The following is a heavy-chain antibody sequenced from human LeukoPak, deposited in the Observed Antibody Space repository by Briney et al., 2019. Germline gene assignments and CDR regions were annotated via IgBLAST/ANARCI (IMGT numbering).Heavy chain of an antibody. CDR1: GYTFTGYY. V-gene: IGHV1-2*02. CDR2: INPNSGGT. Sequence: ASVKVSCKASGYTFTGYYMHWVRQAPGQGLEWMGWINPNSGGTNYAQKFQGRVTMTRDTSISTAYMELSRLRSDDTAVYYCARGVPGSYIPLDYYYYMDVWGKGTTVTVSS. CDR3: ARGVPGSYIPLDYYYYMDV. J-gene: IGHJ6*03. D-gene: IGHD1-26*01.